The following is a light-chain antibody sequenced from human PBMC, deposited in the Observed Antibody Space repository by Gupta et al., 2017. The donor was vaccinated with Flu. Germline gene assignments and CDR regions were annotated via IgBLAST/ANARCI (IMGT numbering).Light chain of an antibody. CDR1: QSLVYSDGNTY. J-gene: IGKJ1*01. Sequence: VTLGQPASISCRSSQSLVYSDGNTYLSWFQQRPGQSPRRLVSKVSNRDSGVPDRFSGSGSGTDFTLKISRVEAEDVGVYYCMQGTHWPPTFGRGTKVEI. V-gene: IGKV2-30*01. CDR2: KVS. CDR3: MQGTHWPPT.